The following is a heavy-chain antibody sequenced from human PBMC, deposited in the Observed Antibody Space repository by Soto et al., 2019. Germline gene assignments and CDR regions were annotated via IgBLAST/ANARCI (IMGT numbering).Heavy chain of an antibody. CDR2: IYYSGST. J-gene: IGHJ4*02. CDR3: ARGGSLEWLFLGTDYFDY. V-gene: IGHV4-59*01. D-gene: IGHD3-3*01. CDR1: GGSISSYY. Sequence: SETLSLTCTVSGGSISSYYWSWIRQPPGKGLEWIGYIYYSGSTNYNPSLKSRVTISVDTSKNQFSLKLSSVTAADTAVYYCARGGSLEWLFLGTDYFDYWGQGTLVTVSS.